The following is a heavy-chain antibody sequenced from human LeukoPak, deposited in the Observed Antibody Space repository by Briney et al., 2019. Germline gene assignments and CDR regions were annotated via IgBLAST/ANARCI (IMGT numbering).Heavy chain of an antibody. J-gene: IGHJ2*01. D-gene: IGHD6-19*01. V-gene: IGHV4-34*01. Sequence: SETLSLTCTVSGGSISSYYWSWIRQPPGKGLEWIGEINQRRNTNYDPSLKSRVTISIDTSKNQFSLKLSSVTAADTAVYYCARHGWHAWYFDLWGRGTLVTVSS. CDR2: INQRRNT. CDR3: ARHGWHAWYFDL. CDR1: GGSISSYY.